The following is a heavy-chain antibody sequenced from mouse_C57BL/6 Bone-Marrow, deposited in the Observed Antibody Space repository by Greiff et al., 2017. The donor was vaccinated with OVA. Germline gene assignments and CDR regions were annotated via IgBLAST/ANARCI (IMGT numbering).Heavy chain of an antibody. V-gene: IGHV2-5*01. Sequence: VMLVESGPGLVQPSQSLSITCTVSGFSLTSYGVHWVRQSPGKGLEWLGVIWRGGSTDYNAAFMSRLSLTKDNSKSQVFFKMNSVQADDTAIYYCARGGQLRRRNWGQGTLVTVSA. J-gene: IGHJ3*01. CDR2: IWRGGST. CDR1: GFSLTSYG. D-gene: IGHD3-2*02. CDR3: ARGGQLRRRN.